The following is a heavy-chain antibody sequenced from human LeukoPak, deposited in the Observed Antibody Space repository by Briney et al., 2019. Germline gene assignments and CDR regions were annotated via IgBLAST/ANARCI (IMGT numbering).Heavy chain of an antibody. CDR2: ISSSGSAF. CDR3: ARSARLMKGVVEVTALDD. D-gene: IGHD3-3*01. J-gene: IGHJ4*02. V-gene: IGHV3-48*03. Sequence: GGSLRPSCAASGFTFSSYEMNWVRQAPGKGLEWVSYISSSGSAFSYADSVKGRFTIARDNAKNSVYLEMNSLRADDTAVYYCARSARLMKGVVEVTALDDWGQGTLVTVSS. CDR1: GFTFSSYE.